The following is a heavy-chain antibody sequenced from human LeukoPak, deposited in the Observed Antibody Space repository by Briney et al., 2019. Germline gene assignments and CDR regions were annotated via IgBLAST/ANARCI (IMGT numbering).Heavy chain of an antibody. Sequence: VSVKVSCKASGGTFSSYAISWVRQAPGQRLEWMGWINAGNGNTKYSQKFRGRVTITRDTSASTAYMELSSLRSEDTAVYYCARESDDILTLDYWGQGTLVTVSS. D-gene: IGHD3-9*01. V-gene: IGHV1-3*01. CDR3: ARESDDILTLDY. J-gene: IGHJ4*02. CDR2: INAGNGNT. CDR1: GGTFSSYA.